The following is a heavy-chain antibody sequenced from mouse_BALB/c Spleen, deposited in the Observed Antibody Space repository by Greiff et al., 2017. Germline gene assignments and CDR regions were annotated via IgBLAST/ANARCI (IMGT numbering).Heavy chain of an antibody. CDR2: ISNGGGST. D-gene: IGHD1-1*01. J-gene: IGHJ4*01. Sequence: EVQGVESGGGLVQPGGSLKLSCAASGLTFSSYTMSWVRQTPEKRLEWVAYISNGGGSTYYPDTVKGRFTISRDNAKNTLYLQMSSLKSEDTAMYYCARAPIPITTVVEGYAMDYWGQGTSVTVSS. CDR1: GLTFSSYT. CDR3: ARAPIPITTVVEGYAMDY. V-gene: IGHV5-12-2*01.